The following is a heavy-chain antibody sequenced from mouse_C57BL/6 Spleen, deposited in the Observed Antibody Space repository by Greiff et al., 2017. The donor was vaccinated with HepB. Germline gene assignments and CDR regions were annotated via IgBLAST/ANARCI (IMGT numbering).Heavy chain of an antibody. CDR2: ISSGGSYT. D-gene: IGHD2-4*01. V-gene: IGHV5-6*01. CDR1: GFTFSSYG. J-gene: IGHJ1*03. Sequence: EVHLVESGGDLVKPGGSLKLSCAASGFTFSSYGMSWVRQTPDKRLEWVATISSGGSYTYYPDSVKGRFTISRDNAKNTLYLQMSSLKSEDTAMYYCARLDYDPYWYVDVWGTGTTVTVSS. CDR3: ARLDYDPYWYVDV.